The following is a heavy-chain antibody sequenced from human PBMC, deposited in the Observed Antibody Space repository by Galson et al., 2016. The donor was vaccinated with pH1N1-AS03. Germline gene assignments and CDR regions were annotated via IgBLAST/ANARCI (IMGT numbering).Heavy chain of an antibody. D-gene: IGHD3-3*01. Sequence: SLRLSCAASGFTLRTYDMHWVRQAPGKGLEWVVINRYYGSSEYYGDSMKGRISISRDNSQNTISLQMNSLRVEDTAVYYCVRGSGYYFDSWGQGTLVIVSS. J-gene: IGHJ4*02. CDR3: VRGSGYYFDS. CDR2: NRYYGSSE. CDR1: GFTLRTYD. V-gene: IGHV3-33*01.